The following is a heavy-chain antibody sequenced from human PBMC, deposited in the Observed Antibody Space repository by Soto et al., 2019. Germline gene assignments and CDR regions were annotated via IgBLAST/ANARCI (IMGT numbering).Heavy chain of an antibody. Sequence: LRLSCSASGFTFSSYGMHWVRQAPCKGLEWVAVISYDGSNKYYADSVKGRFTISRDNSKNTLYLQMNSLRAEDTAVYYCARSLSGDYYDSSGPSDYWGQGTLVTVSS. D-gene: IGHD3-22*01. V-gene: IGHV3-30*03. CDR1: GFTFSSYG. J-gene: IGHJ4*02. CDR3: ARSLSGDYYDSSGPSDY. CDR2: ISYDGSNK.